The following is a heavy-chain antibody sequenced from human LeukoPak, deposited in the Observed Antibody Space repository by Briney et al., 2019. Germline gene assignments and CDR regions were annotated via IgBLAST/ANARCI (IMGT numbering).Heavy chain of an antibody. CDR2: ISGSGGST. J-gene: IGHJ4*02. V-gene: IGHV3-23*01. Sequence: GGSLRLSCAASGFTFSSYAMSWVRQAPGKGLEWVLAISGSGGSTYYADSVKGRFTISRDNSKNTLYLQMNSLRAEDTAVYYCAKVQGYSYGYDGYFDYWGQGTLVTVSS. CDR1: GFTFSSYA. D-gene: IGHD5-18*01. CDR3: AKVQGYSYGYDGYFDY.